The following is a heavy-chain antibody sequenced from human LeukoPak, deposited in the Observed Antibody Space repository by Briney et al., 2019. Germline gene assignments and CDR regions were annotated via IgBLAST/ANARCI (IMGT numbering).Heavy chain of an antibody. Sequence: GGSLRLSCAASGFTVSSDYMSWVRQAPGKGLEWVSVIYSSSITSYADSVKGRFTISRHNSKNTLYLQMNSLRADDTAVYYCARGRGAANDAFDIWGQGAMVTVSS. V-gene: IGHV3-53*04. CDR1: GFTVSSDY. CDR3: ARGRGAANDAFDI. J-gene: IGHJ3*02. D-gene: IGHD3-10*01. CDR2: IYSSSIT.